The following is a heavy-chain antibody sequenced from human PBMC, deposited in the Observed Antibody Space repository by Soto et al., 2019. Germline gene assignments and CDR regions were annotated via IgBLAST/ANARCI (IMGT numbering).Heavy chain of an antibody. J-gene: IGHJ5*02. V-gene: IGHV4-31*03. Sequence: SETLSLTCTVSGGSISSGGYYWTWIRQHPGKGLEWIGYIYYSGSTYYNPSLKSRVTISVDTSKNQFSLKLSSVTAADTAVYYCARAPASGWFDPWGQGTLVTVSS. CDR2: IYYSGST. CDR1: GGSISSGGYY. CDR3: ARAPASGWFDP.